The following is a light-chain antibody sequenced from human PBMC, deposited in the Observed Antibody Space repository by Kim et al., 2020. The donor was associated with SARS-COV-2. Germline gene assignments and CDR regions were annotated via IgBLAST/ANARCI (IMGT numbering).Light chain of an antibody. CDR1: QSVGSS. CDR3: QQRGNWPLT. J-gene: IGKJ1*01. Sequence: EIVLTQSPGTLSLSPGERATLSCRASQSVGSSFAWYQQKPGQAPRLLIYDAFTRATGIPARFSASGSGTDFTLTISSLEPEDFAIYYCQQRGNWPLTFGQGTRVEIK. CDR2: DAF. V-gene: IGKV3-11*01.